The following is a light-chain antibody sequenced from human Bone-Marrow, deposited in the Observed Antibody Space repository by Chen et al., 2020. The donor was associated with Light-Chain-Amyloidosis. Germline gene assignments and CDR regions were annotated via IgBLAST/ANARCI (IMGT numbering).Light chain of an antibody. CDR1: QSLRHINGYTY. V-gene: IGKV2-28*01. CDR2: LAF. Sequence: IALNQSPLSLSVSPGETASISCTASQSLRHINGYTYLDWYLQRPGQSPQLLIYLAFNRAPGVPDRFSATGAGAEFTLRINKVEAEDVGVYYCTEALQTPHYSFGRGTKLEIK. J-gene: IGKJ2*01. CDR3: TEALQTPHYS.